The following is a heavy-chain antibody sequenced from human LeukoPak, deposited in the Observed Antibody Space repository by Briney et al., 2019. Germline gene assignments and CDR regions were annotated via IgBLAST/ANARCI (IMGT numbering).Heavy chain of an antibody. J-gene: IGHJ3*02. CDR2: ISGGGGNT. CDR3: GKNRYSGSLSPFDI. D-gene: IGHD1-26*01. V-gene: IGHV3-23*01. Sequence: GGSLRLSCAASKFAFSSYAMSWVRQAPGKGLEWVSAISGGGGNTYYADSVKGRFTVSRDNSKNTLYLQMNSLRAEDTAVYYCGKNRYSGSLSPFDIWGQGTMVTVSS. CDR1: KFAFSSYA.